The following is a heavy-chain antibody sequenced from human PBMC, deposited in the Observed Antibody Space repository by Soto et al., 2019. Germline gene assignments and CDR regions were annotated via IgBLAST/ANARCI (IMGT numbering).Heavy chain of an antibody. CDR3: ARDGDFFSTTYYYYYMDV. J-gene: IGHJ6*03. CDR1: GFTFSSYS. V-gene: IGHV3-48*01. Sequence: GGSLRLSCAASGFTFSSYSMNWVRQAPGKGLEWVSYISSSSSTIYYADSVKGRFTISRDNAKNSLYLQMNSLRAEDTAVYYCARDGDFFSTTYYYYYMDVWGKGTTVTVSS. D-gene: IGHD3-3*01. CDR2: ISSSSSTI.